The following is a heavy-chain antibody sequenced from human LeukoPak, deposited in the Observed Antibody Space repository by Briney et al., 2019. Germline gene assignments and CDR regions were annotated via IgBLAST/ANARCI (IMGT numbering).Heavy chain of an antibody. D-gene: IGHD3-22*01. V-gene: IGHV1-2*02. J-gene: IGHJ4*02. CDR1: GYTFTGDY. CDR3: AKTYYYDSSGYPGY. Sequence: ASVKVSCKASGYTFTGDYMHWVRQAPGQGLEWMGWINPNSGGTNYAQKFQGRVTMTRDTSISTAYMELSRLRSDDTAVYYCAKTYYYDSSGYPGYWGQGTLVTVSS. CDR2: INPNSGGT.